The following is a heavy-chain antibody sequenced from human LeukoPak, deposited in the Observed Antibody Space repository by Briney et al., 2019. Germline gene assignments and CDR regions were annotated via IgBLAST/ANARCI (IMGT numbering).Heavy chain of an antibody. CDR2: IGTGGDI. CDR3: ARGGIAVSGIDLEDY. J-gene: IGHJ4*02. D-gene: IGHD6-19*01. CDR1: GFTFSRCD. V-gene: IGHV3-13*01. Sequence: GGSLRLSCAASGFTFSRCDMFWFRQVPGKGLEWVSTIGTGGDIYYSDSVKGRFTISRENAKNSLYLQMNSLSAGDTAVYFCARGGIAVSGIDLEDYWGLGTLVTVSS.